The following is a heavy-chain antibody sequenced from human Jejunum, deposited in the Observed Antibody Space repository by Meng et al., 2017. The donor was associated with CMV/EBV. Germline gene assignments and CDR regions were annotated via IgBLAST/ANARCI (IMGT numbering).Heavy chain of an antibody. CDR3: ARGFYENSGYHLLIDY. Sequence: TVSKYWVHWVRQATGKGLVWVSRISSDGGVTAYADSVKGRFTISRDNAKNTVYLQMNSLRVEDTAVYHCARGFYENSGYHLLIDYWGQGTLVTVSS. D-gene: IGHD3-22*01. CDR1: TVSKYW. J-gene: IGHJ4*02. CDR2: ISSDGGVT. V-gene: IGHV3-74*01.